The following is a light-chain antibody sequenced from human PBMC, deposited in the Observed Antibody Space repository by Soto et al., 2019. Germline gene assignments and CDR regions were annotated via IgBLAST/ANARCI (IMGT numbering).Light chain of an antibody. CDR1: SSDVGGYNY. J-gene: IGLJ1*01. Sequence: QSALTQPASVSGSPGQAITISCTGTSSDVGGYNYVSWYQQHPGKAPKLMIYDVSNRPSGVSNRFSGSKSGNTASLTISGLHAEDEADYYCNSYTSGSTDVFGTGTKLTVL. V-gene: IGLV2-14*01. CDR3: NSYTSGSTDV. CDR2: DVS.